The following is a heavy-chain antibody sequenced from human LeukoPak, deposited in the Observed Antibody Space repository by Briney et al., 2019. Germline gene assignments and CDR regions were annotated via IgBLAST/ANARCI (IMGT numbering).Heavy chain of an antibody. D-gene: IGHD4-23*01. CDR3: ARTTVVTGADY. J-gene: IGHJ4*02. CDR2: ISSDGSSK. CDR1: GFTFSSYA. V-gene: IGHV3-30-3*01. Sequence: GGSLRLSCAASGFTFSSYAMSWVRQAPGKGLEWVTIISSDGSSKYYADSVKGRFTFSRDNSKDTLYLQMNSLRPEDTAVYYCARTTVVTGADYWGQGTLVTVSS.